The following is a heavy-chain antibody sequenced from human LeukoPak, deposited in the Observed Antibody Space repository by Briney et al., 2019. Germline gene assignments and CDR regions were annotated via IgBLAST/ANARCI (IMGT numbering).Heavy chain of an antibody. CDR2: MNSGGTT. CDR3: FSSPTTGY. D-gene: IGHD2-2*01. V-gene: IGHV3-66*01. CDR1: GVTVSNNY. J-gene: IGHJ4*02. Sequence: PGGSLTLSCAVSGVTVSNNYKNWVRQAPGTGLEWVSAMNSGGTTHSPDSVKGRFTISRDNSQNTVYLQMNSLTAEDTAVYYCFSSPTTGYWGQGTLVTVSS.